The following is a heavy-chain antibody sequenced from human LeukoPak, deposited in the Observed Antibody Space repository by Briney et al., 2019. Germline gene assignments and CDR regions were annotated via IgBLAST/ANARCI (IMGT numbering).Heavy chain of an antibody. V-gene: IGHV3-72*01. CDR1: RFTFSDHY. CDR2: TRNKANSYTT. Sequence: GGSLRLSCAASRFTFSDHYMDWVRQAPGKGLEWVGRTRNKANSYTTEYAASVKGRFTISRDDSKNSLYLQMNSLKTEDTAVYYCARAKRYCSGGNCYSVPDYWGQGTLVTVSS. J-gene: IGHJ4*02. CDR3: ARAKRYCSGGNCYSVPDY. D-gene: IGHD2-15*01.